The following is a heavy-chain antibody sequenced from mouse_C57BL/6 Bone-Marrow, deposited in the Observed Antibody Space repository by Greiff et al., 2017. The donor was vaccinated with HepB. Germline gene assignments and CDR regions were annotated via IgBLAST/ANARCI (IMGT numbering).Heavy chain of an antibody. V-gene: IGHV1-82*01. CDR2: IYPGDGDT. CDR1: GYAFSSSW. CDR3: ARLGLLRLVGTSGMDY. Sequence: QVQLQQSGPELVKPGASVKISCKASGYAFSSSWMNWVKQRPGKGLEWIGRIYPGDGDTNYNGKFKGKATLTADKSSSTAYMQLSSLTSEDSAVYFCARLGLLRLVGTSGMDYWGQGTSVTVSS. D-gene: IGHD1-1*01. J-gene: IGHJ4*01.